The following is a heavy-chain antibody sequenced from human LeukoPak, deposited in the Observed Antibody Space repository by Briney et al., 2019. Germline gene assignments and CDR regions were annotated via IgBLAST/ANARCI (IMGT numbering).Heavy chain of an antibody. CDR3: ARDKVVGATHFDY. Sequence: SGGSLRLSCAASGFTFNSYAMIWVRQAPGKGLEWVANIKQDGGEIYYVDSVKGRFTISRDNAKNSLSLQMNSLRAEDTAVYYCARDKVVGATHFDYWGQGTLVTVSS. CDR1: GFTFNSYA. CDR2: IKQDGGEI. J-gene: IGHJ4*02. V-gene: IGHV3-7*01. D-gene: IGHD1-26*01.